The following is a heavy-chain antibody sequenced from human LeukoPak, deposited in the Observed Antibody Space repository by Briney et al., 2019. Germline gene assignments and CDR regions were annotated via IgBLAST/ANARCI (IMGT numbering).Heavy chain of an antibody. Sequence: SETLSLTCTVSGGSINSHYCNWILQSPGKGLEWIGYIYKSGSINYNPSLKSRVTISVDTSKNQFSLKLRSVTAADTAIYYCATKVRGGFDIWGQGTIVTVSS. CDR3: ATKVRGGFDI. V-gene: IGHV4-59*11. J-gene: IGHJ3*02. CDR1: GGSINSHY. D-gene: IGHD2-15*01. CDR2: IYKSGSI.